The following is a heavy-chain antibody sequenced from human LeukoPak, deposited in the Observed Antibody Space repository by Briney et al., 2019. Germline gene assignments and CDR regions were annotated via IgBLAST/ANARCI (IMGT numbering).Heavy chain of an antibody. D-gene: IGHD2-21*02. J-gene: IGHJ3*02. CDR1: GGSVSSGSYY. Sequence: SETLSLTCTVSGGSVSSGSYYWGWIRQPPGKGLEWIGNIYYSGSTYYNPSLKSRVTISVDTSKNQFSLKLSSVTAADTAVYYCARGRSPLVVVTAADAFDIWGQGTMVTVSS. CDR3: ARGRSPLVVVTAADAFDI. V-gene: IGHV4-39*07. CDR2: IYYSGST.